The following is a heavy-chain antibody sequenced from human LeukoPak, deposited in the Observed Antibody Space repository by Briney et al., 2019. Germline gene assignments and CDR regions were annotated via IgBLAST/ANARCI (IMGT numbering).Heavy chain of an antibody. V-gene: IGHV4-59*01. CDR3: ARYFSPTYYDLLDY. CDR2: IYYSGST. D-gene: IGHD3-22*01. Sequence: SETLSLTCTVSGGSISTYYWSWIRQPPGKGLEWIGYIYYSGSTNYNPSLKSRVTISLDTSKNQFSLKLNSVTAADTAMYYCARYFSPTYYDLLDYWGQGTLVTVSS. J-gene: IGHJ4*02. CDR1: GGSISTYY.